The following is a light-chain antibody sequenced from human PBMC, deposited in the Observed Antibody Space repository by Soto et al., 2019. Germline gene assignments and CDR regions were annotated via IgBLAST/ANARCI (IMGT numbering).Light chain of an antibody. J-gene: IGKJ2*01. CDR2: AAS. V-gene: IGKV1-39*01. CDR3: QQSYSTPRT. Sequence: DIQMTQSPSSLSASVGDRVTITCRASQSISNYLIWYQQKPGKAPKLLIYAASSLQSGVPSRFSGSGSGTDFTLTISSLQPEDFATYYCQQSYSTPRTFGQGTKLEIK. CDR1: QSISNY.